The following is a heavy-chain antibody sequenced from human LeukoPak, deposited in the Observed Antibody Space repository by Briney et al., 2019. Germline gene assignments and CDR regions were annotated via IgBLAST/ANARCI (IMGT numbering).Heavy chain of an antibody. V-gene: IGHV4-34*01. CDR1: GGFFSGYY. Sequence: SETLSLTCVVYGGFFSGYYWSWIRRPPGKGLEWIGEINHSGSTNYNPSLKSRVTISVDTSKNQFSLKLSSVTAADTAVYYCARDYCSSTSCFDYWGQGTLVTVSS. CDR3: ARDYCSSTSCFDY. J-gene: IGHJ4*02. D-gene: IGHD2-2*01. CDR2: INHSGST.